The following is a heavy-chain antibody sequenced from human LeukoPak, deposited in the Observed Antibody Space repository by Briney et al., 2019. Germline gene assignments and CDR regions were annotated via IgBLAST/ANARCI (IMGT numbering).Heavy chain of an antibody. J-gene: IGHJ3*02. D-gene: IGHD1-26*01. CDR1: GYTFTGYY. CDR3: ARTAASGSYHDAFDI. V-gene: IGHV1-69*06. CDR2: IIPIFGTA. Sequence: GASVKVSCKASGYTFTGYYMHWVRQAPGQGLEWMGGIIPIFGTANYAQKFQGRVTITADKSTSTAYMELSSLRSEDTAVYYCARTAASGSYHDAFDIWGQGTMVTVSS.